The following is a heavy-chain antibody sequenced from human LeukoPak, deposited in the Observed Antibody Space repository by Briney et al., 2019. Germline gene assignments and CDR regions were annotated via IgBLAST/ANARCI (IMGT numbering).Heavy chain of an antibody. D-gene: IGHD3-22*01. J-gene: IGHJ4*02. V-gene: IGHV3-53*01. Sequence: GGSLRLSCAASGFTVSSNYMNWVRQAPRKGLEWVSVIYSGGSTYYADSVKGRFTISRDNSKNTVSLQMNSLRAEDTAVYYCARAHSSAYTPFDYWGQGTLVTVSS. CDR3: ARAHSSAYTPFDY. CDR2: IYSGGST. CDR1: GFTVSSNY.